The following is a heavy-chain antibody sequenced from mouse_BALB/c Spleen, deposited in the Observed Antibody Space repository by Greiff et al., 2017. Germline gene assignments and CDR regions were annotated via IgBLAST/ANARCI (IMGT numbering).Heavy chain of an antibody. CDR1: GFNIKDTY. Sequence: EVKVVESGAELVQPGASVKLSCTASGFNIKDTYMHWVKQRPEQGLEWIGRIDPANGNTKYDPKFQGKATITADTSSNTAYLQLSSLTSEDTAVYYCAIDGNYGGYFDVWGAGTTVTVSS. CDR2: IDPANGNT. D-gene: IGHD2-1*01. J-gene: IGHJ1*01. V-gene: IGHV14-3*02. CDR3: AIDGNYGGYFDV.